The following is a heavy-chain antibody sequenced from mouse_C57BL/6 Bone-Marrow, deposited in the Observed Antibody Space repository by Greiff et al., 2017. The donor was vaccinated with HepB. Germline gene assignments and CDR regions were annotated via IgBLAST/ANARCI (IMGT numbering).Heavy chain of an antibody. V-gene: IGHV1-64*01. CDR1: GYTFTSYW. CDR2: IHPNSGST. CDR3: ARGGGSYYGSFAY. Sequence: QVQLQQPGAELVKPGASVKLSCKASGYTFTSYWMHWVKQRPGQGLEWIGMIHPNSGSTNYNEKFKSKATLTVDKSSSTAYMQLSSLTSGDSAVYYCARGGGSYYGSFAYWGQGTLVTVSA. D-gene: IGHD1-1*01. J-gene: IGHJ3*01.